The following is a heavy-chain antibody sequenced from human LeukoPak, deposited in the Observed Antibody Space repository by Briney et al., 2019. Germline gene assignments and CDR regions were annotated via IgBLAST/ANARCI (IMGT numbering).Heavy chain of an antibody. D-gene: IGHD2-8*01. CDR2: INPNSGGT. V-gene: IGHV1-2*02. CDR1: GYTFTGYY. J-gene: IGHJ4*02. CDR3: ARTNIGLPFDY. Sequence: ASVKVSCKASGYTFTGYYMHRVRQAPGQGLEYMGWINPNSGGTNSVQRFQGRVTMTWDTSISTAYVEVISLTSDDTAVYYCARTNIGLPFDYWGQGTLVTVSS.